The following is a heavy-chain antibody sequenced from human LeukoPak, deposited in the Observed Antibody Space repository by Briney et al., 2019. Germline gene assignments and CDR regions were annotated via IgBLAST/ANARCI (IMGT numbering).Heavy chain of an antibody. CDR3: ARDAHNGYEFHDWFDP. CDR1: GYTFTDYY. J-gene: IGHJ5*02. D-gene: IGHD5-12*01. Sequence: ASVKVSCKASGYTFTDYYIHWVRQAPGQGLEWMGWINPNSGGTKYTQKFQGRVTMTTDTSISTAYMEMSRLTSDDTAVYYCARDAHNGYEFHDWFDPWGQGALVTVSS. V-gene: IGHV1-2*02. CDR2: INPNSGGT.